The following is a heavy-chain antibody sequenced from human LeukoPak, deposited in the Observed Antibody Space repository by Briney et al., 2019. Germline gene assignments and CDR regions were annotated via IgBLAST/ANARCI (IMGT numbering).Heavy chain of an antibody. CDR3: ATESERIVVVVAANPPFDY. D-gene: IGHD2-15*01. Sequence: GGSLRLSWAASGFTFSSYGMHWVRQAPGKGLEWVAVISYDGSNKYYADSVKGRFTISRDNSKNTLYLQMNSLRAEDTAVYYCATESERIVVVVAANPPFDYWGQGTLVTVSS. CDR1: GFTFSSYG. V-gene: IGHV3-30*19. J-gene: IGHJ4*02. CDR2: ISYDGSNK.